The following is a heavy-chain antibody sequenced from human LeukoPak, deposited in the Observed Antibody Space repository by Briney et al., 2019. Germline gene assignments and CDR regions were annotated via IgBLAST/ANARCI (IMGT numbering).Heavy chain of an antibody. D-gene: IGHD3-10*01. CDR3: ARLVVRGVTDLTHAFDI. CDR1: GYSFTNNW. J-gene: IGHJ3*02. V-gene: IGHV5-51*01. Sequence: GESLKISCKASGYSFTNNWIGWVRQMPGKGLEWMGIIYPGDSDTRYSPSFQGQVTISAGKSISTAYLQWSSLKASDTAMYYCARLVVRGVTDLTHAFDIWGQGTMVTVSS. CDR2: IYPGDSDT.